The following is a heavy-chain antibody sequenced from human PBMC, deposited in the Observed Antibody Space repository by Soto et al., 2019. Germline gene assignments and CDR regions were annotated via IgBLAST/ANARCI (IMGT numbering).Heavy chain of an antibody. V-gene: IGHV1-18*01. CDR2: ISAYNGNA. CDR1: GYTFASYA. J-gene: IGHJ4*02. CDR3: ARDPPPPDY. Sequence: QVQLVQSGAEVKKPGASVKVSCKASGYTFASYAISWMRQDPGQGLEWMGWISAYNGNAKYSQKLQGRVTMTTDTSTSTAYMELRSLRYVDTAVYYCARDPPPPDYWCQGTLVTVSS.